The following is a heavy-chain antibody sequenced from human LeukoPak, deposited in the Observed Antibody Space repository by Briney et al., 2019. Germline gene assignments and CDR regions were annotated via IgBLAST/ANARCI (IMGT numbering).Heavy chain of an antibody. V-gene: IGHV4-34*01. D-gene: IGHD3-9*01. Sequence: SETLSLTCAVYGGSFSGYYWGWIRQPPGKGLEWIGAIYYSGSAYYNPSLKSRVTISVDTSKNQFSLKLSSVTAADTAVYYCARVSYDILTGYYLDAFDIWGQGTMVTVSS. CDR3: ARVSYDILTGYYLDAFDI. J-gene: IGHJ3*02. CDR2: IYYSGSA. CDR1: GGSFSGYY.